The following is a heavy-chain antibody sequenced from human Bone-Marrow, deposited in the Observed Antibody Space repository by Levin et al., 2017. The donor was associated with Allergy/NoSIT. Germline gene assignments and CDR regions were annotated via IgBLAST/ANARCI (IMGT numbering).Heavy chain of an antibody. J-gene: IGHJ3*01. D-gene: IGHD1-26*01. CDR1: GFSFSSYG. Sequence: GESLKISCAASGFSFSSYGMHWVRQAPGKGLEWVAFIWHDGSRKYYVDSVKGRFTISRDNSKNTVFLQMNNLGAEDTAVYHCARIPGSPTQWEVLGDAFDVWGQGTMVTVSS. V-gene: IGHV3-33*01. CDR2: IWHDGSRK. CDR3: ARIPGSPTQWEVLGDAFDV.